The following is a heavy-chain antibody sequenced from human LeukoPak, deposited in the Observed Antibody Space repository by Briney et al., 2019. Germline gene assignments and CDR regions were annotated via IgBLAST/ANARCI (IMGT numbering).Heavy chain of an antibody. Sequence: ASVNVSCKASGYTFTGYYMHWVRQAPGQGLEGMGWINPNSGGTNYAQKFQGRVTMTRDTSISTAYMELSRLRSDDTAVYYCARDPDIRYFDWLLDGYGWFDPWGQGTLVTVSS. CDR2: INPNSGGT. CDR1: GYTFTGYY. V-gene: IGHV1-2*02. CDR3: ARDPDIRYFDWLLDGYGWFDP. J-gene: IGHJ5*02. D-gene: IGHD3-9*01.